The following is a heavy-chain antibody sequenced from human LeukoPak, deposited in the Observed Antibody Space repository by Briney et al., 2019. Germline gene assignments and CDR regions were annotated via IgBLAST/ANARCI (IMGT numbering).Heavy chain of an antibody. D-gene: IGHD3-3*01. CDR2: XXXNSGGT. CDR1: GYTFTGYY. Sequence: ASVKVSCKASGYTFTGYYMHWVRQAPGQGLXXXXXXXXNSGGTNYQGRVTMTRGTSISTAYMELSRLRSDDTAVYYCARVERVHPTYYDFWSGSDWFDPWGQGTLVTVSS. CDR3: ARVERVHPTYYDFWSGSDWFDP. V-gene: IGHV1-2*02. J-gene: IGHJ5*02.